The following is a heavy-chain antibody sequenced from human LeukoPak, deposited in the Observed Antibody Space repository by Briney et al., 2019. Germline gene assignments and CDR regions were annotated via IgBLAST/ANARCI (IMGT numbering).Heavy chain of an antibody. CDR1: GYTFTSYD. V-gene: IGHV1-8*03. D-gene: IGHD6-19*01. CDR3: ARGRRTIKWLVRRDYYYYMDV. CDR2: MNPNSGNT. Sequence: ASVKVSCKASGYTFTSYDINWVRQATGQGLEWMGWMNPNSGNTGYAQKFQGRVTITRNTSISTAYMELSSLRSEDTAVYYCARGRRTIKWLVRRDYYYYMDVWGKGTTVTISS. J-gene: IGHJ6*03.